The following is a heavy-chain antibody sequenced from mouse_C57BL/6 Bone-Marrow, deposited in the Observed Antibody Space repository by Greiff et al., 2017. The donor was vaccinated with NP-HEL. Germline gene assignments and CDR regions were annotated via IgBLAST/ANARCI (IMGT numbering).Heavy chain of an antibody. Sequence: QVQLQQPGAELVRPGSSVELSCKASGYTFTSYWMDWVKQRPGQGLEWIGNIYPSDSETHYNQKFKDKATLTVDKSSSTAYMQLSSLTSEDSAVYYCARDGLGLFAYWGQGTLVTVSA. D-gene: IGHD2-13*01. CDR2: IYPSDSET. CDR1: GYTFTSYW. CDR3: ARDGLGLFAY. V-gene: IGHV1-61*01. J-gene: IGHJ3*01.